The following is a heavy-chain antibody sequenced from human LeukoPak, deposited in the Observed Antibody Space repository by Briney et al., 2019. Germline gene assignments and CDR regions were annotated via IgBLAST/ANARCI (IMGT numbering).Heavy chain of an antibody. CDR3: ARERSQGGGGCFVY. CDR1: GFTFSSYS. V-gene: IGHV3-21*01. Sequence: GGSLRLSCAASGFTFSSYSMNWVRQAPGKGLEWVSSISSSSSYIYYADSVKGRFTISRDNAKNSLYLQMNSLRAEDTAVYYCARERSQGGGGCFVYWGQGTLVTVSS. CDR2: ISSSSSYI. J-gene: IGHJ4*02. D-gene: IGHD4/OR15-4a*01.